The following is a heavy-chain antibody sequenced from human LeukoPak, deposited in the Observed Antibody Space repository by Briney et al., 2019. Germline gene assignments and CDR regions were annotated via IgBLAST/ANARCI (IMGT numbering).Heavy chain of an antibody. Sequence: HAGGSLRLSCAVSGFTFRSYAMSWVRQAPGKGLEWVSAISGSGGSTYYADSVKGRFTISRDNSKNTLYLQMNSLRAEDTAVYYCAKDRHATVTTRFDYWGQGTLVTVSS. D-gene: IGHD4-11*01. CDR3: AKDRHATVTTRFDY. V-gene: IGHV3-23*01. CDR2: ISGSGGST. CDR1: GFTFRSYA. J-gene: IGHJ4*02.